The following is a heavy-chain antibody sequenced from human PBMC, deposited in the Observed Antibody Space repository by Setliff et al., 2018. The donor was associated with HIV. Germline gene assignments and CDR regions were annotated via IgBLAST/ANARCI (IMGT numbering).Heavy chain of an antibody. J-gene: IGHJ3*02. V-gene: IGHV4-31*11. CDR2: IFYSGNT. D-gene: IGHD3-22*01. CDR3: ARGAAYYYDSSGWGDAFDI. Sequence: PSETLSLTCAVSGDSISSGGYYWSWIRQHPGKGLEWIGYIFYSGNTCFNPSLKSRVTISVDTSKNQFSLKLSSVTAADTAVYYCARGAAYYYDSSGWGDAFDIWGQGTMVTVSS. CDR1: GDSISSGGYY.